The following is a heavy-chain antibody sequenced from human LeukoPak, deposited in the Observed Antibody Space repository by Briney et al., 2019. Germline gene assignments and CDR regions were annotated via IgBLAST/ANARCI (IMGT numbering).Heavy chain of an antibody. CDR2: IYFSGST. CDR1: GGSISNHY. CDR3: ARETYLIGWYFDL. Sequence: SETLSLTCTVSGGSISNHYWSCIRQPAGKGLEWIGRIYFSGSTIYNPSLKSRLAMSVDTSKNQFSLRLNSLTAEDTAVYYCARETYLIGWYFDLWGRGTLVTVSS. D-gene: IGHD3-16*02. V-gene: IGHV4-4*07. J-gene: IGHJ2*01.